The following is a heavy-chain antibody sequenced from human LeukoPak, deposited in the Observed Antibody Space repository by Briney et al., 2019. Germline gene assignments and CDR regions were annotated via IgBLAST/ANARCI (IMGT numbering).Heavy chain of an antibody. CDR1: GFTFSSYW. CDR3: ARDPGDGYNPDY. D-gene: IGHD5-24*01. CDR2: INSDGSST. V-gene: IGHV3-74*01. J-gene: IGHJ4*02. Sequence: GGSLRLSCAASGFTFSSYWMHWARQAPGKGLVWVSRINSDGSSTSYADSVKGRFTISRDNAKNTLYLQMNSLRAEDTAVYYCARDPGDGYNPDYWGQGTLVTVSS.